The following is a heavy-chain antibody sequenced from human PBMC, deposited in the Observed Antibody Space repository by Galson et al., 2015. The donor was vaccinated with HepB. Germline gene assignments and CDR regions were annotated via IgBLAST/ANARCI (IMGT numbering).Heavy chain of an antibody. D-gene: IGHD6-13*01. CDR1: GYTFTGYY. J-gene: IGHJ6*02. CDR2: INPNSGGT. Sequence: SVKVSCKASGYTFTGYYMHWVRQAPGQGLKWMGWINPNSGGTNYAQKFQGWVNMTRDTSISTAYMGLSRLKSDDTAVYYRASEPFRSSWYKRDYYYGMDLWDQGTTVTVSS. CDR3: ASEPFRSSWYKRDYYYGMDL. V-gene: IGHV1-2*04.